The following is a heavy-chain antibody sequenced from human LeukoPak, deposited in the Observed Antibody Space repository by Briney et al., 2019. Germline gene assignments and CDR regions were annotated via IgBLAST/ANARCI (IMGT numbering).Heavy chain of an antibody. CDR1: GFIFSSYW. CDR3: ARATWDPNYYYYMDV. Sequence: TGGSLRLSCAASGFIFSSYWMHWVRHAPGKGLAWVSRINTDGSSTSYADSVKGRFTISRDNAKNSLYLQMNSLRAEDTAVYYCARATWDPNYYYYMDVWGKGTTVTISS. J-gene: IGHJ6*03. V-gene: IGHV3-74*01. CDR2: INTDGSST. D-gene: IGHD1-26*01.